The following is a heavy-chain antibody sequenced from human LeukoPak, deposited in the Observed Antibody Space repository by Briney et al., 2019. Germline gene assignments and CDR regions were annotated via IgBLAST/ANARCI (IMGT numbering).Heavy chain of an antibody. J-gene: IGHJ6*03. CDR2: IDGNGGTT. Sequence: PGGSLRLSCAASGFSFSSQNMNWVRQAPGKGLEWNSYIDGNGGTTHYADSVGGRFTISRDNAKNSLYLQMNSLRAEDTAVYYCARDYYDSSGYYYVRYYYYMDVWGKGTTVTVSS. CDR1: GFSFSSQN. CDR3: ARDYYDSSGYYYVRYYYYMDV. V-gene: IGHV3-48*04. D-gene: IGHD3-22*01.